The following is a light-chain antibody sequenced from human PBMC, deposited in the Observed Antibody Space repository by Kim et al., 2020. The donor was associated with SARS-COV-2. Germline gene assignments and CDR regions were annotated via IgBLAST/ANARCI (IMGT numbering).Light chain of an antibody. CDR2: DAS. V-gene: IGKV1-5*01. CDR1: QTINIY. Sequence: DIQMTQSHSTLSASVGDGVTITCRASQTINIYLAWYQQKPGKAPSLLIYDASILESGVPSRFSGSGSGRDFTLTITGLQPDDFATYYCQEYKSGSWTFGQGTKVDIK. CDR3: QEYKSGSWT. J-gene: IGKJ1*01.